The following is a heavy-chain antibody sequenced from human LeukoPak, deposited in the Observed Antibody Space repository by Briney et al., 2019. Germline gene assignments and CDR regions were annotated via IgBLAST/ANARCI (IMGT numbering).Heavy chain of an antibody. D-gene: IGHD3-22*01. CDR1: GFIFNNYW. J-gene: IGHJ4*02. CDR3: ARDRAPSDSRRGYYYTEDDY. V-gene: IGHV3-7*01. Sequence: VGSLRLSCTASGFIFNNYWMSWVRQAPGKGLEWVANINQDGSQKYFVDSVKGRFTISRDNAKSSLFLQVDSLRADDTAVYYCARDRAPSDSRRGYYYTEDDYWGQGTLVTVSS. CDR2: INQDGSQK.